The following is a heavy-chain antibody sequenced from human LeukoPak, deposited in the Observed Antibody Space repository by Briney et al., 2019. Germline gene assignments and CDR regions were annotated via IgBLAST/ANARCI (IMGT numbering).Heavy chain of an antibody. V-gene: IGHV1-69*06. D-gene: IGHD4-17*01. CDR1: GGTFNTHV. CDR2: IFPLFTTP. Sequence: ASVKVSCKTSGGTFNTHVINWVRQAPGQGLEWMGGIFPLFTTPNYAQSFQGRVTITADKFTNTSYMELSSLRSEDTAVYYCARGSPYHGDFDFWGQGSLVTVSS. CDR3: ARGSPYHGDFDF. J-gene: IGHJ4*02.